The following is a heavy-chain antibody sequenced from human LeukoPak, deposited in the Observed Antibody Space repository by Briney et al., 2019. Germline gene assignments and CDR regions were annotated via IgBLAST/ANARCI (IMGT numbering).Heavy chain of an antibody. J-gene: IGHJ4*02. CDR2: IHHSGGT. CDR3: ARDGASGVAIVAHTFDY. D-gene: IGHD5-12*01. Sequence: SETLSLTCTVSGGSVSSYYWSWIRQSPGKGLEWIGYIHHSGGTNYNPSLKSRAAISVETSKNQFSLKLRSVTAADTAVYYCARDGASGVAIVAHTFDYWGQGTLVTVSS. CDR1: GGSVSSYY. V-gene: IGHV4-59*02.